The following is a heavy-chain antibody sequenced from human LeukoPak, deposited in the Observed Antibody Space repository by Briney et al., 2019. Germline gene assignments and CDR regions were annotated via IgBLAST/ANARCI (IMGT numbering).Heavy chain of an antibody. CDR1: GLTFGNYD. CDR2: IGTAGDP. D-gene: IGHD6-13*01. Sequence: GGSLGFSCAAPGLTFGNYDMHWVRQGTGKSLEWVSAIGTAGDPYYPGSVEGRFTISRENAKNSLYLQMNSLRGGDTAVYYCVAAPSKSSAFDIWGQGTMVTVSS. CDR3: VAAPSKSSAFDI. V-gene: IGHV3-13*05. J-gene: IGHJ3*02.